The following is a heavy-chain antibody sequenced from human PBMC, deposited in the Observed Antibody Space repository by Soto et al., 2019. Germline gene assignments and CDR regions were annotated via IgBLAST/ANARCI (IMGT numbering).Heavy chain of an antibody. CDR2: VTGSGSKT. J-gene: IGHJ3*01. V-gene: IGHV3-23*01. CDR1: GITFRHYS. Sequence: PGGSLRLSCAASGITFRHYSMSWVRQAPRKGLEWVSSVTGSGSKTYYADSVKGRFTISRDISKDTVTLLMDSLSAEDTAVYYCAKLSGLDAFDLWGQGTKVTVSS. D-gene: IGHD1-1*01. CDR3: AKLSGLDAFDL.